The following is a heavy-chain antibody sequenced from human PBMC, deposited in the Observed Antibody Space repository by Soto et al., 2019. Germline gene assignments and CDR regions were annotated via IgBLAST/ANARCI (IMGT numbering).Heavy chain of an antibody. CDR3: ARERITMVRGVIAGMDV. V-gene: IGHV4-59*01. CDR1: GGSISSYY. D-gene: IGHD3-10*01. Sequence: SETLSLTCTVSGGSISSYYWSWIRQPPGKGLEWIGYIYYSGSTNYNPSLKSRVTISVDTSKNQFSLKLSSVTAADTAVYYCARERITMVRGVIAGMDVWGQGTTVTVS. CDR2: IYYSGST. J-gene: IGHJ6*02.